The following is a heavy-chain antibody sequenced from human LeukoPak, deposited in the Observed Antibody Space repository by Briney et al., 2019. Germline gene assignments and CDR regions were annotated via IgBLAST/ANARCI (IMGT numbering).Heavy chain of an antibody. CDR1: GFTFSSYT. Sequence: PGGSLRLSCAAPGFTFSSYTMSWVRQAPGKGLEWVSTITTSDGNTYYADSVKGRFTVSRDNSKNTLFLRMNSLRAEDTAVYYCAKDGGLWVSAHWGDSWGRGTLVTVSS. J-gene: IGHJ4*02. CDR2: ITTSDGNT. V-gene: IGHV3-23*01. D-gene: IGHD7-27*01. CDR3: AKDGGLWVSAHWGDS.